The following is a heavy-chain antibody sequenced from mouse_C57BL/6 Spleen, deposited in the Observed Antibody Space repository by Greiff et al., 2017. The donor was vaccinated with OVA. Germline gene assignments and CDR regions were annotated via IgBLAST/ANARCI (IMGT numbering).Heavy chain of an antibody. V-gene: IGHV1-50*01. J-gene: IGHJ2*01. CDR3: ARTAQTTDVGC. Sequence: VQLQQPGAELVKPGASVKLSCKASGYTFTSYWMQWVKQRPGQGLEWIGVIDPSNSNTNYNQKFKGKATLTVDKSSSTAYLQLRSLTSEDSAVYYCARTAQTTDVGCWGQGTTLTVSS. D-gene: IGHD3-2*02. CDR2: IDPSNSNT. CDR1: GYTFTSYW.